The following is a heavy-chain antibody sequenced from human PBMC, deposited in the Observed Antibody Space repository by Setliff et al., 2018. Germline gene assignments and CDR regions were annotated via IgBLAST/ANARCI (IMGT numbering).Heavy chain of an antibody. V-gene: IGHV1-46*01. Sequence: GASVKVSCKASGYTFTSYYMHWVRQAPGQGLEWMGIINPSGGSTSYAQKFQRRVTMTRDTSTSTVYMELSSLRSEDTAVYYCAREQLVDRGFDYWGQGTLVTVSS. CDR3: AREQLVDRGFDY. J-gene: IGHJ4*02. D-gene: IGHD6-6*01. CDR2: INPSGGST. CDR1: GYTFTSYY.